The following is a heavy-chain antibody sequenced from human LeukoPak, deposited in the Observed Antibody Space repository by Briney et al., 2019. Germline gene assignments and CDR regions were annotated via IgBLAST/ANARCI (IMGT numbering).Heavy chain of an antibody. CDR1: GYTFTSYG. CDR2: ISAYNGNT. D-gene: IGHD4-17*01. J-gene: IGHJ6*02. Sequence: ASVTVSCKASGYTFTSYGISWVRQAPGQGLEWMGWISAYNGNTNYAQKLQGRVTMTTDTSTSTAYMELRSLRSDDTGVYYCARDGTTVTTGYYYYGMDVWGQGTTVTVSS. CDR3: ARDGTTVTTGYYYYGMDV. V-gene: IGHV1-18*01.